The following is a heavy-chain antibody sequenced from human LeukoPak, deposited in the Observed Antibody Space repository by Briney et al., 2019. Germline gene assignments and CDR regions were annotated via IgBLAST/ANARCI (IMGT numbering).Heavy chain of an antibody. J-gene: IGHJ4*02. CDR2: IKEDGSEK. D-gene: IGHD6-19*01. CDR1: GFTFSNYW. V-gene: IGHV3-7*01. CDR3: ARDGQSSGWYGESILFDY. Sequence: GGSLRLSRAASGFTFSNYWMSWVRQAPGTGPEWVAHIKEDGSEKYYVDSVKGRFTISRDNAKNSLYLQMNSLRAEDTAVYYCARDGQSSGWYGESILFDYWGQGTLVTVSP.